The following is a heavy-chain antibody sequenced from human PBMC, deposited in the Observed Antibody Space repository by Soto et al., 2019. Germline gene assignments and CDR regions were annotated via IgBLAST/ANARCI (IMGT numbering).Heavy chain of an antibody. V-gene: IGHV1-46*01. CDR2: IDPSGGVT. D-gene: IGHD3-16*01. Sequence: GASVKLSCKASGDTFTKIHVHWARQATGQGLEWMGMIDPSGGVTRDAQRFQGRITMTSDTSTSSVYMELRGLTSEDTAVYYCARDVTGHDNYETIGYYFDHWGPGTLVTVSS. J-gene: IGHJ4*02. CDR3: ARDVTGHDNYETIGYYFDH. CDR1: GDTFTKIH.